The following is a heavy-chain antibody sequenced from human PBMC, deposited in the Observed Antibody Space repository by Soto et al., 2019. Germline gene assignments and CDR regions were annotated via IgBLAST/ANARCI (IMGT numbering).Heavy chain of an antibody. J-gene: IGHJ4*02. CDR1: GGSISSYY. V-gene: IGHV4-59*08. Sequence: SETLSLTCTVSGGSISSYYWSWIRQPPGKGLEWIGYIYYSGSTNYNPSLKSRVTISVDTSKNQFSLKLSSVTAADTAVYYCARRYGSWFDYWGQGTLVTVSS. D-gene: IGHD5-18*01. CDR2: IYYSGST. CDR3: ARRYGSWFDY.